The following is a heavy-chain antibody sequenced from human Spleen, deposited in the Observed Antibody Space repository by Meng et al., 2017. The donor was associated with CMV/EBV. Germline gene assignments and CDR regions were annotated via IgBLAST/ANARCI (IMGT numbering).Heavy chain of an antibody. CDR1: GGTFSSYA. J-gene: IGHJ4*02. CDR2: ITPNTGGT. V-gene: IGHV1-2*02. Sequence: ASVKVSCKASGGTFSSYAISWVRQAPGQGLEWMGWITPNTGGTNYAQKFQGRVAMTRDTSISTAYMEFSRLRSDDTAVYYCARGYVIRGVMSDHWGQGTLVTVSS. D-gene: IGHD3-10*01. CDR3: ARGYVIRGVMSDH.